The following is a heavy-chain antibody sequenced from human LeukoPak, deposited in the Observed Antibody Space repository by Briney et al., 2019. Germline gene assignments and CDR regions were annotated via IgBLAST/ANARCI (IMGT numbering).Heavy chain of an antibody. CDR2: VHLDGRT. CDR1: GGSVTSTNW. V-gene: IGHV4-4*02. CDR3: AREGGFYRPLDY. Sequence: SETLSLTCGVSGGSVTSTNWWTWVRQPPGKGLEWIGEVHLDGRTNYNPSLKSRLTMSVDLSENHISLKLTSVTAADTAVYYCAREGGFYRPLDYSGQGTLVTVSS. J-gene: IGHJ4*02. D-gene: IGHD3-3*01.